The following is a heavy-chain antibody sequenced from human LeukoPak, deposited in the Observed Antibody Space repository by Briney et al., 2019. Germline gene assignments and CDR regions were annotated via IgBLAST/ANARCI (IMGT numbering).Heavy chain of an antibody. CDR2: IYHSGNT. Sequence: PSQTRSLTCTVSGGSISSGGYYWSWMRQPPGKGLEWIGSIYHSGNTYYNPSLKSRVTMSVDTSKNQLSLKLRSVTAADTAVYYCARSLYSSSWYRGNDYWGQGTLVIVSS. J-gene: IGHJ4*02. D-gene: IGHD6-13*01. CDR3: ARSLYSSSWYRGNDY. CDR1: GGSISSGGYY. V-gene: IGHV4-30-2*03.